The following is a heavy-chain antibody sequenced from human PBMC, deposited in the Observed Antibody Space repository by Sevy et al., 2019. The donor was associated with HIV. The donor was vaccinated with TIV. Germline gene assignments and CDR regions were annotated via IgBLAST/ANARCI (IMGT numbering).Heavy chain of an antibody. CDR1: GGSISTGGFS. CDR3: VRGPSYGYVSYGFDV. J-gene: IGHJ3*01. Sequence: SETLSLTCAVSGGSISTGGFSWNWIRQPPGKGLEWIGHIYRTGNTYYNPSLGSRVSISVDRSKNQFSLKLSSVTAADTAAFYCVRGPSYGYVSYGFDVWGQGTMVTVSS. D-gene: IGHD3-16*01. V-gene: IGHV4-30-2*01. CDR2: IYRTGNT.